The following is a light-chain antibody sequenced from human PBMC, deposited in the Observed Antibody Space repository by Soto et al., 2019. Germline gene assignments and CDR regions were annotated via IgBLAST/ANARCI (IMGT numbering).Light chain of an antibody. J-gene: IGKJ4*01. CDR3: QKYYDWPLA. V-gene: IGKV3-15*01. CDR1: QSVSNN. CDR2: AAS. Sequence: EILLTQSPASLSPFLGERVTITCRASQSVSNNLAWYQQRPGQAPRLLIYAASIRATGVPARFSGSGSGTEFTLTISSLQSEDFAIYYCQKYYDWPLAFGGGTKVEIK.